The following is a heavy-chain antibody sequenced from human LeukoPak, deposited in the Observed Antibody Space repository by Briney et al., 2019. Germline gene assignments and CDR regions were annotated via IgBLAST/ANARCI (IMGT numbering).Heavy chain of an antibody. Sequence: PGGSLRLSCAASGFTFSSYWMFWGRQAPGKGLVWVSRINGDGSATTYADSVKGRFTISRDNPKNMLYLQMNSLRAEDTAVYYCARGTSGGCDHWGQGTLVTVSS. CDR3: ARGTSGGCDH. CDR2: INGDGSAT. J-gene: IGHJ4*02. D-gene: IGHD3-10*01. CDR1: GFTFSSYW. V-gene: IGHV3-74*03.